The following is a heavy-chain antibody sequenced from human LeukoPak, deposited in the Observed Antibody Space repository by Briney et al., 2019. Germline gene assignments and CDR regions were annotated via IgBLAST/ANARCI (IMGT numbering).Heavy chain of an antibody. V-gene: IGHV4-39*01. CDR2: IYYSGST. CDR3: ARAAASAFDI. CDR1: GGSTSSSSYY. J-gene: IGHJ3*02. Sequence: SETLSLTCTVSGGSTSSSSYYWDWIRQPPGKGLEWIGSIYYSGSTYYNPSLKSRVTISVDTSKNQFSLKLSSVTAADTAVYYCARAAASAFDIWGRGTMVTVSS. D-gene: IGHD2-2*01.